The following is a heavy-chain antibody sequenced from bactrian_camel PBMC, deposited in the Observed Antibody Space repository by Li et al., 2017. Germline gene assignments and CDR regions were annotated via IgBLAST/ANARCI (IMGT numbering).Heavy chain of an antibody. Sequence: DVQLVESGGGLVQPGGSLTLSCAASGFTFSTYAMSWVRQAPGKGLEWVSGITADGGTTYYADSVRGRFTISRDNAKNTLYLQMNSLKPDDTAVYYCAAWWTYWGQGTQVTVS. D-gene: IGHD7*01. V-gene: IGHV3S31*01. CDR2: ITADGGTT. CDR3: AAWWTY. CDR1: GFTFSTYA. J-gene: IGHJ4*01.